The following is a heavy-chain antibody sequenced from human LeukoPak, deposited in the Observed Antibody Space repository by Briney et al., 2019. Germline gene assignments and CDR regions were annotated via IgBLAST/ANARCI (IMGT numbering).Heavy chain of an antibody. D-gene: IGHD1-26*01. J-gene: IGHJ4*02. CDR2: INSNSGAT. CDR1: GYTFISYG. CDR3: ARGRDRGASTPFDY. Sequence: ASVKVSCKASGYTFISYGISWVRQAPGQGPEWMGWINSNSGATNYAQKFQGRVTMTRDTSISTVYMELSSLRSDDTAVYYCARGRDRGASTPFDYWGQGTLVTVSS. V-gene: IGHV1-2*02.